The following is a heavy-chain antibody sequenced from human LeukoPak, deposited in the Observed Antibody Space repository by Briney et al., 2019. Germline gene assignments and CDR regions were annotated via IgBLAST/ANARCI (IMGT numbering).Heavy chain of an antibody. CDR3: ARSVLDWNYYCDWDY. CDR2: IYYSGST. D-gene: IGHD1-7*01. J-gene: IGHJ4*02. CDR1: GGSISSSSYY. V-gene: IGHV4-39*01. Sequence: NPSETLSLTCTVSGGSISSSSYYWGWIRQPPGKGLEWIGSIYYSGSTYYNPSLKSRVTISVDTSKNQFSLKLSSVTAADTAVYYCARSVLDWNYYCDWDYWGQGTLVTVSS.